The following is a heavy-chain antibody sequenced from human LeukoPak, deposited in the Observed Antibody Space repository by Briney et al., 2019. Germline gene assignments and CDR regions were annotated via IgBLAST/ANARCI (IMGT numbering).Heavy chain of an antibody. D-gene: IGHD3-3*01. CDR1: GYTFTGYY. J-gene: IGHJ4*02. V-gene: IGHV1-2*02. Sequence: ASVKVSCKASGYTFTGYYMHWVRQAPGQGLEWMGWTNPNSGGTNYAQKFQGRVTMTRDTSISTAYMELSRLRSDDTAVYYCARAPYYDFWSGHVPTYYFDYWGQGTLVTVSS. CDR3: ARAPYYDFWSGHVPTYYFDY. CDR2: TNPNSGGT.